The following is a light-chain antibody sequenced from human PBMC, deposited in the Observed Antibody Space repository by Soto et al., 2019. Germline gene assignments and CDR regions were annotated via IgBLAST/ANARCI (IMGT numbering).Light chain of an antibody. CDR3: QQYGSSPPWT. CDR2: GAS. CDR1: QSISTW. V-gene: IGKV1-5*01. Sequence: DIQMTQSPSTLSASVGDRVTITCRASQSISTWLAWYQQKPGKAPKLLIYGASSRATGIPDRFSGSGSGTDFTLTISRLEPEDFAVYYCQQYGSSPPWTFGQGTKVDIK. J-gene: IGKJ1*01.